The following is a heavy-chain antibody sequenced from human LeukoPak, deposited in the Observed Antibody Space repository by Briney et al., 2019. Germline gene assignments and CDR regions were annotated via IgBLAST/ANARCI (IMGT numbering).Heavy chain of an antibody. V-gene: IGHV4-30-2*01. D-gene: IGHD3-3*01. Sequence: SETLSLTCTVSGGSISSGGYYWSWSRQPPGKGLEWSGYIYHSGSTYYNPSLKSRVTISVDRSKNQFSLKLSSVTAADTAVYYCAGDFWSCNGYWGQGTLVTVSS. CDR2: IYHSGST. CDR1: GGSISSGGYY. CDR3: AGDFWSCNGY. J-gene: IGHJ4*02.